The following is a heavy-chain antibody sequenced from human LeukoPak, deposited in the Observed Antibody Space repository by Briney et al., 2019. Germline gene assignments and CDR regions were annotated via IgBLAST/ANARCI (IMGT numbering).Heavy chain of an antibody. CDR1: GGTFSSYA. D-gene: IGHD4-17*01. CDR3: VRVLDYGDYSFPNWFDP. V-gene: IGHV1-69*05. J-gene: IGHJ5*02. CDR2: IIPIFGTA. Sequence: ASVKVSCKASGGTFSSYAISWVRQAPGQGLEWMGGIIPIFGTANYAQKFQGRVTITTDESTSTAYMELSSLRSEDTAVYYCVRVLDYGDYSFPNWFDPWGQGTLVTVSS.